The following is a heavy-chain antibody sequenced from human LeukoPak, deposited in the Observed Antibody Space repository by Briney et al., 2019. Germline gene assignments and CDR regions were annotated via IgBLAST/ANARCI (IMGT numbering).Heavy chain of an antibody. CDR1: GGSISSYY. D-gene: IGHD3-10*01. CDR2: IHYSGST. Sequence: PSETLSLTCTVSGGSISSYYWTWIRQPPGKGLEWIGYIHYSGSTNYNPSLKSRVTISLDTSNNQFSLKLSSVTAADTAVYYCARGHYYGSGTYPHWYYFDYWGQGTLVTVSS. V-gene: IGHV4-59*01. CDR3: ARGHYYGSGTYPHWYYFDY. J-gene: IGHJ4*02.